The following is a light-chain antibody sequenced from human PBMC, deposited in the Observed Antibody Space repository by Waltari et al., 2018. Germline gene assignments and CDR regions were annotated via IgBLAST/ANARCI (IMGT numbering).Light chain of an antibody. CDR3: CSYVGSYTVV. CDR2: AVS. V-gene: IGLV2-11*01. J-gene: IGLJ2*01. Sequence: QSALTQPRSVSGSPGQSVTISCTGTSSDVGGYNYVARYQQHPGKAPNLMIYAVSKRPSGVPDRFSGSKSGNTASLTISGLQAEDEADYYCCSYVGSYTVVFGGGTKLTVL. CDR1: SSDVGGYNY.